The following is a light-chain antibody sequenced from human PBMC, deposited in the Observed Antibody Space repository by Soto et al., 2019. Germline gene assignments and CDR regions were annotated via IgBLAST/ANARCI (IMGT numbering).Light chain of an antibody. CDR3: MQALETPDT. CDR1: QRLLHSNGNTF. J-gene: IGKJ2*01. V-gene: IGKV2-28*01. Sequence: EIVMTQSPPSLTVTPGEPASISCRSSQRLLHSNGNTFLDWYLQKPGQSPQLLIYLGSNRASGVPDRVSGSEAGTDFTLKISRVEAEDAGVYYCMQALETPDTFGQGTKGEIK. CDR2: LGS.